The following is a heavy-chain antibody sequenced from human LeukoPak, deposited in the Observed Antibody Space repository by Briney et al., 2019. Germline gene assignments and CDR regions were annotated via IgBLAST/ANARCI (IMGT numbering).Heavy chain of an antibody. D-gene: IGHD3-22*01. J-gene: IGHJ4*02. Sequence: GGSLRLSCAASGFTFSSYWMSWVRQAPGKGLEWVANIKQDGGEKYYVDSVKGRFTISRDNAKTSLYLQMTSLRAEDTAVYYCARDKYFDSTTYYPRFDYWGQGILATVSS. V-gene: IGHV3-7*04. CDR2: IKQDGGEK. CDR3: ARDKYFDSTTYYPRFDY. CDR1: GFTFSSYW.